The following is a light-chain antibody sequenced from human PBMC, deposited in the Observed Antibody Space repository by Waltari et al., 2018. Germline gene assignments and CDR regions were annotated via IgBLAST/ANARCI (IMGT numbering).Light chain of an antibody. CDR3: LISYSGVGV. J-gene: IGLJ3*02. V-gene: IGLV7-46*01. Sequence: QAVVTQEPSLTVSPGGTVTLTCASSARAVPRGLYPYWFQQKPGQAPRTLIYDTSNKHSWTPARFAGSLLGGKAALTLSGAQPEDEAEYYCLISYSGVGVFGGGTKLTVL. CDR1: ARAVPRGLY. CDR2: DTS.